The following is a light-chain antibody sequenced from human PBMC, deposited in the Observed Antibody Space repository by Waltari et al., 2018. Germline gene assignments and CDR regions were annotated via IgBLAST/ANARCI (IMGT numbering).Light chain of an antibody. CDR1: QAVSRF. V-gene: IGKV3-20*01. J-gene: IGKJ1*01. CDR2: DTS. Sequence: EIVLTQSPGTLSLSPGATATLSCRASQAVSRFLAWYQQKPGQAPRLLIYDTSTRATGIPDRFSGSGSGTDFSLTISRLEPEDFAVYYCQKYGSLPATFGQGTKVEIK. CDR3: QKYGSLPAT.